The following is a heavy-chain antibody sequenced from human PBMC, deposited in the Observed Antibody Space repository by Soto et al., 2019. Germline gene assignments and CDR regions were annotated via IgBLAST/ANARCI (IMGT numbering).Heavy chain of an antibody. CDR2: IYHSGST. J-gene: IGHJ6*02. CDR1: GGSISSGGYS. V-gene: IGHV4-30-2*01. Sequence: SSETLSLTCAVSGGSISSGGYSWSWIRQPPGKGLEWIGYIYHSGSTYYNPSLKSRVTISVDRSKNQFSLKLSSVTAADTAVYYCARLYYGMDVWGQGTTVTVSS. CDR3: ARLYYGMDV.